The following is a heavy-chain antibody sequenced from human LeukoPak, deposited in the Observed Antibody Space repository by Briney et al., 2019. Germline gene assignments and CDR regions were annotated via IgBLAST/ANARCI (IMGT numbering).Heavy chain of an antibody. CDR1: GYTFTSYG. D-gene: IGHD1-26*01. Sequence: ASVKVSCKASGYTFTSYGISWVRQAPGQGLEWMGWISAYNGNTNYAQKLQGRVTMTTDTSTSTAYMELRSLRSDDTAVYYCARDGGEWELEGGPFDYWGQGTLVTLSS. V-gene: IGHV1-18*01. CDR3: ARDGGEWELEGGPFDY. J-gene: IGHJ4*02. CDR2: ISAYNGNT.